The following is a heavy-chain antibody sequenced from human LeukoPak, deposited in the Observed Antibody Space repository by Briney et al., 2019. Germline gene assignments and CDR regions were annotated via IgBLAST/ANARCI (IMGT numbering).Heavy chain of an antibody. V-gene: IGHV3-21*01. CDR1: GFTFGTYA. J-gene: IGHJ4*02. CDR3: ARDSFDSGSSPSDF. Sequence: GRSLRLSCAASGFTFGTYAMSWVRQPPGKGLEWVSSIDSSSGYISYADSVKGRFTISRDNARNSLFLQMSSLRDDDTAVYYCARDSFDSGSSPSDFWGQGTLVTVSS. D-gene: IGHD3-9*01. CDR2: IDSSSGYI.